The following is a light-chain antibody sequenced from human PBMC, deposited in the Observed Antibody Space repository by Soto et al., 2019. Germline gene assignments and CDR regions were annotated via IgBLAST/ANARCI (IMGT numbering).Light chain of an antibody. Sequence: DIQMTQSPSTLSASVGDRVTITCRASQTISGLLAWYQQKPGKAPKLLIYKTSSLQSGVPSRFIGRGSGTEFTLTISSLQPDDFATHYCQQYENFSPFGGGTKVEIK. V-gene: IGKV1-5*03. J-gene: IGKJ4*02. CDR2: KTS. CDR1: QTISGL. CDR3: QQYENFSP.